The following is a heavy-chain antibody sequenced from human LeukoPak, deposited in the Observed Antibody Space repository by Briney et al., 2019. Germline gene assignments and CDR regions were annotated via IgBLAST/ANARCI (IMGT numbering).Heavy chain of an antibody. Sequence: PSETLSLTCTVSGGAISSSRYYWGWIRQPPGKGLEWIGSIYYSGSTYYNPSLKCRVTISVDTSKDQFSLKLSSVTAADTAVYYCARIAGVHYYYYGMDVWGQGTTVTVSS. CDR2: IYYSGST. D-gene: IGHD7-27*01. J-gene: IGHJ6*02. V-gene: IGHV4-39*01. CDR1: GGAISSSRYY. CDR3: ARIAGVHYYYYGMDV.